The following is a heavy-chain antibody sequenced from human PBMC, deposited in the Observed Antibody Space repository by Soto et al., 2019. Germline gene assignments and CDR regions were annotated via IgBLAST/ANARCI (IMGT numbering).Heavy chain of an antibody. CDR2: INPNSGGT. V-gene: IGHV1-2*04. Sequence: ASVKVSCKASGYTFTGYYMHWVRQAPGQGLEWMGWINPNSGGTNYAQKFQGWVTMTRDTSISTAFMELSRLRSDDTAVYYCARAMGATVTTGYYYYGMDVWGQGTTVTVSS. CDR3: ARAMGATVTTGYYYYGMDV. CDR1: GYTFTGYY. J-gene: IGHJ6*02. D-gene: IGHD4-17*01.